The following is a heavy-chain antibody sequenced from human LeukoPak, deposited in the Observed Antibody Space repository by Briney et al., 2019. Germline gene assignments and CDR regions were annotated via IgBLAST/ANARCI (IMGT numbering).Heavy chain of an antibody. CDR3: ARAARPFDI. D-gene: IGHD6-25*01. CDR2: INHSGST. CDR1: SGSMRSSNW. V-gene: IGHV4-4*02. J-gene: IGHJ3*02. Sequence: SETLSLTCTVSSGSMRSSNWWIWVRQPPGKGLEWIGEINHSGSTNYNPSLKSRVTISVDTSKNQFSLKLSSVTAADTAVYYCARAARPFDIWGQGTMVTVSS.